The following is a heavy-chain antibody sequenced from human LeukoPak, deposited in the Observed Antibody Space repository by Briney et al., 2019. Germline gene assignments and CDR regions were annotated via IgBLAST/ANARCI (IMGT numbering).Heavy chain of an antibody. J-gene: IGHJ4*02. V-gene: IGHV3-7*01. CDR1: GSTFSSYE. CDR3: ASFYSSGWKPLFDY. Sequence: GGALTLSCAASGSTFSSYEMNWFRQAPGKGREWGASIKEDGSEMYYVDSVKGRFTISRDNAKNPLYLQMNSLRAADTAGYYCASFYSSGWKPLFDYWGQGTLVTVSS. CDR2: IKEDGSEM. D-gene: IGHD6-19*01.